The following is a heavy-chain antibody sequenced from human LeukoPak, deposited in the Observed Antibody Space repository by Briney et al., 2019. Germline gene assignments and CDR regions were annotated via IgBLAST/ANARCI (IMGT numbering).Heavy chain of an antibody. Sequence: PSETLPLTFAVHGGSLNCHYWSWIRQPPAKLLEWIGEIKHRGSTTYHQSLQSRVTISVHTSKNQFSLKKSSVTAADTAVYYCARDRFSSGWSTRQDYYYYYGMDVWGQGTSVTVPS. V-gene: IGHV4-34*01. CDR2: IKHRGST. CDR3: ARDRFSSGWSTRQDYYYYYGMDV. J-gene: IGHJ6*02. CDR1: GGSLNCHY. D-gene: IGHD6-19*01.